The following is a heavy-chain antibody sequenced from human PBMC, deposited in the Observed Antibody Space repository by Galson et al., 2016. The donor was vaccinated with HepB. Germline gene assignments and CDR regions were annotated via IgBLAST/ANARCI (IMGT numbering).Heavy chain of an antibody. V-gene: IGHV3-30*18. D-gene: IGHD2/OR15-2a*01. Sequence: SLRLSCAASGFTFSGYGMHWVRQAPGKGLEWVAADSMDGRRKFYADSVKGRFTISRDNSNNILFLQMHSLRVDDTAVYFCAKRHEYCPPVGCSFDYWGQGTLVSVSS. CDR2: DSMDGRRK. CDR3: AKRHEYCPPVGCSFDY. CDR1: GFTFSGYG. J-gene: IGHJ4*02.